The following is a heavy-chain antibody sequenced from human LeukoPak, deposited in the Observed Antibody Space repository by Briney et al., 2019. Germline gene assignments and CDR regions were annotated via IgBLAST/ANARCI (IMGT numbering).Heavy chain of an antibody. D-gene: IGHD3-10*01. J-gene: IGHJ4*02. Sequence: PSQTLSLTCTVSGGSISSGGYYWSWIRQHPGKGLEWIAYIYYSGSTYYNPSLKSRVTISVDTSKNQFSLKLSSVTAADTAVYYCARDPVRGVMVGYWGQGTLVTVSS. V-gene: IGHV4-31*03. CDR2: IYYSGST. CDR3: ARDPVRGVMVGY. CDR1: GGSISSGGYY.